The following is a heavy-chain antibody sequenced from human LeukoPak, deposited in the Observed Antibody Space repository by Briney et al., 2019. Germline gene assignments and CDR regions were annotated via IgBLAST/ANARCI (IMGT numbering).Heavy chain of an antibody. V-gene: IGHV3-53*01. CDR3: ARARVGGTNYFDS. CDR1: GFTVSSNY. J-gene: IGHJ4*02. D-gene: IGHD1-26*01. Sequence: GGSLRLSCAASGFTVSSNYMSWVRQAPGKGLEWVSVIYSGGSTYYADSVKGRFTISRDNSKNTLYLQMNSLRAEDTAVYYCARARVGGTNYFDSWGQGTLVTVSS. CDR2: IYSGGST.